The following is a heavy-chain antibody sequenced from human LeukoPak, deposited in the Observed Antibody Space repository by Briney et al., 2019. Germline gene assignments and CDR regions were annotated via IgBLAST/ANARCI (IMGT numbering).Heavy chain of an antibody. CDR2: ISYSGST. J-gene: IGHJ4*02. CDR3: ARHICSGGRCQKDY. V-gene: IGHV4-59*08. D-gene: IGHD2-15*01. Sequence: PSETLSLTCTVSGGSISAYYWSWIRQPPGKGLEWIGYISYSGSTNYNPSLKSRVTISIDTSRNQFSLKLSSVTAADTAVYYCARHICSGGRCQKDYWGQGTLVTVTS. CDR1: GGSISAYY.